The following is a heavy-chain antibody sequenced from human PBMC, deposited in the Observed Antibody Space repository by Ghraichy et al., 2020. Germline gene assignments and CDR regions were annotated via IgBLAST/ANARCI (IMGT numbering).Heavy chain of an antibody. Sequence: GGSLRLSCAASGFTFSSYSMNWVRQAPGKGLEWVSSISSSSSYIYYADSVKGRFTISRDNAKNSLYLQMNSLRAEDTAVYYCARDLTSIVTYGMDVWGQGTTVTVSS. CDR1: GFTFSSYS. D-gene: IGHD3-9*01. CDR3: ARDLTSIVTYGMDV. J-gene: IGHJ6*02. CDR2: ISSSSSYI. V-gene: IGHV3-21*01.